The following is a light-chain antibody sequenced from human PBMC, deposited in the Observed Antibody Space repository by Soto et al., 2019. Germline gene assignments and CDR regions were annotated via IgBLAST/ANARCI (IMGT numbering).Light chain of an antibody. CDR2: GAS. J-gene: IGKJ1*01. CDR3: QQFAASRWT. CDR1: QSVSSAY. V-gene: IGKV3-20*01. Sequence: ETVLTQSPGTLSLSPGDRAILSCRASQSVSSAYLAWYQQRPGQAPRLLIYGASSRAAGIPDRFSGSGSGTDFTLTISRLEPEDFAVYSCQQFAASRWTFGQGTKLELK.